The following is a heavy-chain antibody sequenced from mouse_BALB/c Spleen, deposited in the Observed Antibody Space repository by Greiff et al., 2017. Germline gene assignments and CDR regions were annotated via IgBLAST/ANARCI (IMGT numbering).Heavy chain of an antibody. D-gene: IGHD2-2*01. J-gene: IGHJ1*01. Sequence: VQLKQSGAELVRPGALVKLSCKASGFNIKDYYMHWVKQRPEQGLEWIGWIDPENGNTIYDPKFQGKASITADTSSNTAYLQLSSLTSEDTAVYYCARGGYDWYFDVWGAGTTVTVSS. V-gene: IGHV14-1*02. CDR2: IDPENGNT. CDR1: GFNIKDYY. CDR3: ARGGYDWYFDV.